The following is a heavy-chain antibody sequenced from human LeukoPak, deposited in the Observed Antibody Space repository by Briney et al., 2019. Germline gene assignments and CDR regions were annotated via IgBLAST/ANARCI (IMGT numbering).Heavy chain of an antibody. Sequence: GGSLRLSCAASGFTSSSYGMHWVRQAPGKGLEWVAVISYDGSNKYYADSVKGRFTISRDNSKNTLYLQMNSLRAEDTAVYYCAKLNTPTRAIAVAGGEIDAFDIWGQGTMVTVSS. V-gene: IGHV3-30*18. CDR2: ISYDGSNK. D-gene: IGHD6-19*01. CDR1: GFTSSSYG. CDR3: AKLNTPTRAIAVAGGEIDAFDI. J-gene: IGHJ3*02.